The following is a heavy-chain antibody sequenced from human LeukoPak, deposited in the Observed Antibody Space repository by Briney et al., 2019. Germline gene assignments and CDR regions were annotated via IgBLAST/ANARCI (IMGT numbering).Heavy chain of an antibody. CDR3: ARATTVTTGSPFDY. D-gene: IGHD4-17*01. Sequence: IISSGSTIYYADSVKGRFTISRDNAKNSLYLQMNSLRAEDTAVYYCARATTVTTGSPFDYWG. CDR2: IISSGSTI. J-gene: IGHJ4*01. V-gene: IGHV3-48*03.